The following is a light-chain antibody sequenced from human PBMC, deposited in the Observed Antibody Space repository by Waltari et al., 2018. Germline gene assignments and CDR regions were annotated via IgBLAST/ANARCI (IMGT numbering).Light chain of an antibody. J-gene: IGLJ3*02. CDR2: EVS. CDR1: SSDVGSYNL. V-gene: IGLV2-23*02. Sequence: QSALTQPASVSGSPGQSITISCTGTSSDVGSYNLVSWYQQHPGKAPKLMIYEVSKRPSWVSNRFSGSKSGNTASLTISGLQAEDEADYYCCSSAGSSTLGVFGGGTKLTVL. CDR3: CSSAGSSTLGV.